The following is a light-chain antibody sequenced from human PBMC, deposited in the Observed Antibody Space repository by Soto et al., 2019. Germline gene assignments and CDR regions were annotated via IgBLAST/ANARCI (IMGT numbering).Light chain of an antibody. CDR1: QSVSRY. Sequence: EILLTQSPSTLALSPGERATLSCRASQSVSRYLAWYQQKPGQAPRLLIYDASNTATGIPARFSGSGSGTDFTLTISSLEPEDFEVYYCQQRSNWTLTFGGGTKVDIK. V-gene: IGKV3-11*01. CDR2: DAS. CDR3: QQRSNWTLT. J-gene: IGKJ4*01.